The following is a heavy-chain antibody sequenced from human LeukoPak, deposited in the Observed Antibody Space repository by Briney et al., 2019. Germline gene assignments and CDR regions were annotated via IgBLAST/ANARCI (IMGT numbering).Heavy chain of an antibody. CDR1: GFTFSSYS. CDR2: ISSSSSTI. CDR3: ARGPYQLLDNWFDP. Sequence: GGSLRLYCAASGFTFSSYSMNWVRQAPGKGLEWVSYISSSSSTIYYADSVKGRFTISRDNAKNSLYLQMNSLRAEDTAVYYCARGPYQLLDNWFDPWGQGTLVTVSS. V-gene: IGHV3-48*04. D-gene: IGHD2-2*01. J-gene: IGHJ5*02.